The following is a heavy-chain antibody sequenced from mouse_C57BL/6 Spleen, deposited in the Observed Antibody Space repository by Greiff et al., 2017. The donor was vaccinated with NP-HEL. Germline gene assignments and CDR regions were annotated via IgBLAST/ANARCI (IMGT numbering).Heavy chain of an antibody. CDR3: SRSPDVLGGYFDY. CDR1: GYTFTSYW. Sequence: QVHVKQPGTELVKPGASVKLSCKASGYTFTSYWMHWVKQRPGQGLEWIGNINPSNGGTNYNEKFKSKATLTVDKSSSTAYMQLSSLTSEASAVYYCSRSPDVLGGYFDYWGQGTTLTVSS. J-gene: IGHJ2*01. V-gene: IGHV1-53*01. D-gene: IGHD3-3*01. CDR2: INPSNGGT.